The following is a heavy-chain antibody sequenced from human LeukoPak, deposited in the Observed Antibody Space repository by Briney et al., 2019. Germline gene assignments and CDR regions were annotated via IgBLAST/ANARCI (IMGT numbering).Heavy chain of an antibody. CDR3: ARAPDYSGSYLDY. Sequence: GASLKVSCKASGYTFTSYDINWVRQATGQGLEWMGWMNTNSGNTGYAQKFQGRVTMTRNTSISTAYMELSSLRSEDTAVYYCARAPDYSGSYLDYWGQGTLVTVSS. J-gene: IGHJ4*02. CDR1: GYTFTSYD. V-gene: IGHV1-8*01. CDR2: MNTNSGNT. D-gene: IGHD1-26*01.